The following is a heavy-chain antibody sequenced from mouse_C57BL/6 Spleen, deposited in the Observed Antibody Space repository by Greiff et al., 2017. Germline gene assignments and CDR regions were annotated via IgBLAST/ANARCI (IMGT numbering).Heavy chain of an antibody. Sequence: QVQLQQPGAELVKPGASVKVSCKASGYTFTNYWMHWVKQRPGQGLEWIGMIHPNSGSTNYNEKFKSKATLTVDKSSSTAYMQLSSLTSEDSAVYYCARSLYDGYPSDYWGQGTTLTVSS. J-gene: IGHJ2*01. CDR3: ARSLYDGYPSDY. V-gene: IGHV1-64*01. D-gene: IGHD2-3*01. CDR1: GYTFTNYW. CDR2: IHPNSGST.